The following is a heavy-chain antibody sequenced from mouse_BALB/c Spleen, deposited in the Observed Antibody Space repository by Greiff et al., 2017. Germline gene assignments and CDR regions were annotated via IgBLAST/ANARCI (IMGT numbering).Heavy chain of an antibody. V-gene: IGHV1-7*01. D-gene: IGHD4-1*01. CDR1: GYTFTSYW. J-gene: IGHJ4*01. Sequence: QVQLQQSGAELAKPGASVKMSCKASGYTFTSYWMHWVKQRPGQGLEWIGYINPSTGYTEYNQKFKDKATLTADKSSSTAYMQLSSLTSEDSAVYYCARGDFGTGAMDYWGQGTSVTVSS. CDR2: INPSTGYT. CDR3: ARGDFGTGAMDY.